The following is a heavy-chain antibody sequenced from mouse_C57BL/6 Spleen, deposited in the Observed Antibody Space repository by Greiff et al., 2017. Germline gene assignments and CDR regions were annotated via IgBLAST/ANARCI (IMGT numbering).Heavy chain of an antibody. CDR1: GYTFTDYY. D-gene: IGHD3-2*02. CDR3: AKTAQATSLYFDY. Sequence: QVQLQQSGAELVRPGASVKLSCKASGYTFTDYYINWVKQRPGQGLEWIARIYPGSGNTYYNEKFKGKATLTAEKSSSTAYMQLSSLTSEDSAVYFCAKTAQATSLYFDYWGQGTTLTVSS. CDR2: IYPGSGNT. J-gene: IGHJ2*01. V-gene: IGHV1-76*01.